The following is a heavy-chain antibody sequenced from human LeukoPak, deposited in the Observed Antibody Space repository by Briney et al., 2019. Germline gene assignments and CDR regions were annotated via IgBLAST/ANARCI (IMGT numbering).Heavy chain of an antibody. D-gene: IGHD1-1*01. J-gene: IGHJ4*02. CDR1: GFTFDDYA. Sequence: AGGSLRLSCAASGFTFDDYAMHWVRQAPGKGLEWVSLINWDGGSTYYADSVKGRFTISRDNSKNSLYLEMNGLRAEDTALYYCVKAPTLTGTAYYFDYWGQGTLVTVSS. CDR3: VKAPTLTGTAYYFDY. CDR2: INWDGGST. V-gene: IGHV3-43D*03.